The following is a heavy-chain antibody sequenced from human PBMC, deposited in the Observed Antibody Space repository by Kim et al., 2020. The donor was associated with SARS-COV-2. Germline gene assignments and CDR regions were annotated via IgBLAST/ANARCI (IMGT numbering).Heavy chain of an antibody. Sequence: GESLKISCKGSGYSFTSYWISWVRQMPGKGLEWMGRIDPSDSYTNYSPSFQGHVTISADKSISTAYLQWSSLKASDTAMYYCVLEGKVTAALPPYYFDYWGQGTLVTVSS. V-gene: IGHV5-10-1*01. CDR1: GYSFTSYW. CDR3: VLEGKVTAALPPYYFDY. D-gene: IGHD2-2*01. J-gene: IGHJ4*02. CDR2: IDPSDSYT.